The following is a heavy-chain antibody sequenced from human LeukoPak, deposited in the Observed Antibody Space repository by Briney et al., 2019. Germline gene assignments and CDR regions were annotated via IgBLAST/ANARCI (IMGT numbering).Heavy chain of an antibody. V-gene: IGHV3-7*03. J-gene: IGHJ4*02. CDR1: GFTFSSCW. D-gene: IGHD4/OR15-4a*01. Sequence: GGSLRLSCAASGFTFSSCWMSWVRQAPGKGLEWVANIRQDGSDKYYVDSVKGRFTISRDNSKNTLYLQMNSLRAEDTAVYYCAKVNFANVYWGQGTLVTVSS. CDR3: AKVNFANVY. CDR2: IRQDGSDK.